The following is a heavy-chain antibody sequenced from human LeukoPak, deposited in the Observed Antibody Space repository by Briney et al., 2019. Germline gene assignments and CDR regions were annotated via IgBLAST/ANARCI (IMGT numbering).Heavy chain of an antibody. CDR3: ARKLHNFDY. V-gene: IGHV1-18*01. CDR2: ISAYNGNT. D-gene: IGHD1-7*01. CDR1: GYNFTTYY. Sequence: GASVKVSCKASGYNFTTYYITWVRQAPGQGLEWMGWISAYNGNTNYAQKLQGRVTMTTDTSTSTAYMELRSLRSDDTAVYYCARKLHNFDYWGQGTLVTVSS. J-gene: IGHJ4*02.